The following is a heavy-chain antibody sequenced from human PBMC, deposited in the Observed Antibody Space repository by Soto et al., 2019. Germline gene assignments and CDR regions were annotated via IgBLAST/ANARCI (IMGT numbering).Heavy chain of an antibody. J-gene: IGHJ4*02. CDR3: ARAVDAAMDPLDY. D-gene: IGHD5-18*01. Sequence: PGGSLRLSCAASGFTFSSYAMSWVRQAPGKGLEWVSAISGSGGSTYYADSVKGRFTISRDNSKNTLYLQMTTLRSEDAAVYFCARAVDAAMDPLDYWGQGTLVTVSS. CDR2: ISGSGGST. CDR1: GFTFSSYA. V-gene: IGHV3-23*01.